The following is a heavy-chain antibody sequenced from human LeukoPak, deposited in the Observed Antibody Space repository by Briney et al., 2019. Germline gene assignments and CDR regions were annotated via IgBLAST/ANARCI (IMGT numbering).Heavy chain of an antibody. CDR2: TYYRSKWYN. D-gene: IGHD6-19*01. CDR1: GDSVSSNSDA. V-gene: IGHV6-1*01. Sequence: SQTLSLTCAISGDSVSSNSDAWNWIRQSPSRGLEWLGRTYYRSKWYNDYAVSVKSRITINPDTSKNQFSLQLNSVTPEDTAVYYCARVGEQWLVFFDYWGQGTLVTVSS. J-gene: IGHJ4*02. CDR3: ARVGEQWLVFFDY.